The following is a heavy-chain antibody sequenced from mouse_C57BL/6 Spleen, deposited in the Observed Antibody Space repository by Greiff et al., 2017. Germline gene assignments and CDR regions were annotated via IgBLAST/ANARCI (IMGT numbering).Heavy chain of an antibody. CDR1: GYTFTSYW. Sequence: QVQLQQPGAELVMPGASVKLSCKASGYTFTSYWMHWVKQRPGQGLAWIGEIDPSDSYTNYNQKFKGKSTLTVDKSSSTAYMQLSSLTSEDSAVYYCARYGSSYGFAYWGQGTLVTVSA. J-gene: IGHJ3*01. CDR3: ARYGSSYGFAY. D-gene: IGHD1-1*01. CDR2: IDPSDSYT. V-gene: IGHV1-69*01.